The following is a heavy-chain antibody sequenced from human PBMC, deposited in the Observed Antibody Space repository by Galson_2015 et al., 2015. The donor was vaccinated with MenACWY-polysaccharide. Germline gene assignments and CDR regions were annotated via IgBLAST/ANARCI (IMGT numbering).Heavy chain of an antibody. V-gene: IGHV3-33*08. Sequence: SLRLSCAASGFTFSDFGMHWVRQAPGKGLEWGAVIWYDGVKKYYADTLKGRFTISRDSSKNTLYLEMNSLRAEDTAVYYCGNVRMAARSHWFDFWGQATLVTVS. CDR1: GFTFSDFG. J-gene: IGHJ5*01. CDR2: IWYDGVKK. D-gene: IGHD6-6*01. CDR3: GNVRMAARSHWFDF.